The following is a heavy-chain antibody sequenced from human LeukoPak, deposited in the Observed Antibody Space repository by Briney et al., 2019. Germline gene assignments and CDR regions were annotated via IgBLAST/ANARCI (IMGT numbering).Heavy chain of an antibody. CDR2: INHSGST. CDR1: GGSFSGYY. CDR3: ARGYYYDSSGYFDY. J-gene: IGHJ4*02. V-gene: IGHV4-34*01. Sequence: SEALSLTCAVYGGSFSGYYWSWIRQPPGKGLEWIGGINHSGSTNYNPSLKSRVTISVDTSKNQFSLKLSSVTAADTAVYYCARGYYYDSSGYFDYWGQGTLVTVSS. D-gene: IGHD3-22*01.